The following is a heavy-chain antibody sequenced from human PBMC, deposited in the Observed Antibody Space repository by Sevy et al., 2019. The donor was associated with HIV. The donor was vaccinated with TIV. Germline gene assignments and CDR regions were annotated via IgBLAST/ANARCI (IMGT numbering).Heavy chain of an antibody. CDR3: ARAYCSSTNCYLPFDY. V-gene: IGHV3-11*06. D-gene: IGHD2-2*01. CDR2: ISSSSSYT. CDR1: GFTFSDYY. Sequence: GESLKISCAASGFTFSDYYMSWIRQAPGKGLEWVSYISSSSSYTKNADSVKGRFTISRDNAKNSLSLQMNSLRAEDTAVYYCARAYCSSTNCYLPFDYWGQGTLVTVSS. J-gene: IGHJ4*02.